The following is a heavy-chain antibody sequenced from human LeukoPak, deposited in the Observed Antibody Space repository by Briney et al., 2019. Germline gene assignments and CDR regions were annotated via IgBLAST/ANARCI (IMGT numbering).Heavy chain of an antibody. CDR1: GFTFSSYW. V-gene: IGHV3-74*01. J-gene: IGHJ4*02. Sequence: GGSLRLSCAASGFTFSSYWMHWVRQAQAKGLVWVSRINSDGSSTSYADSVKGRFTISRDNAKNTLYLQMNSLRAEDTAVYYCARAGIAVAGYFDYWGQGTLVTVSS. CDR2: INSDGSST. CDR3: ARAGIAVAGYFDY. D-gene: IGHD6-19*01.